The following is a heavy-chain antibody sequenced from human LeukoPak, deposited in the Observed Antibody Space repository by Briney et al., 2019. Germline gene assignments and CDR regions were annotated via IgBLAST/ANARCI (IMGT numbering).Heavy chain of an antibody. CDR3: ASRRDGYNLD. D-gene: IGHD5-24*01. J-gene: IGHJ4*02. Sequence: ASETLSLTCTVSGGSISSYYWSWIRQPPGKGLEWIGEINHSGSTNYNPSLKSRVTISVDTSKNQFSLKLSSVTAADTAVYYCASRRDGYNLDWGQGTLVTVSS. CDR1: GGSISSYY. V-gene: IGHV4-34*01. CDR2: INHSGST.